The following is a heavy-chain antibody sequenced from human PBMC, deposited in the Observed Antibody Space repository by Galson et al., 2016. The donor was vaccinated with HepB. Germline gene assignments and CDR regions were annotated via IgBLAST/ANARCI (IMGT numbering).Heavy chain of an antibody. CDR3: ARGPVGVDQMFWNFHFYGLDV. D-gene: IGHD1-7*01. Sequence: SVKVSCKASGYRFSAHYIHWVRQAPGQGLEWLGWINPNTDETTSEEKFQGRVVMTRDTSINTVYMELQRLRFDDTAVYYCARGPVGVDQMFWNFHFYGLDVWGTGTAVTVSS. CDR1: GYRFSAHY. J-gene: IGHJ6*04. CDR2: INPNTDET. V-gene: IGHV1-2*02.